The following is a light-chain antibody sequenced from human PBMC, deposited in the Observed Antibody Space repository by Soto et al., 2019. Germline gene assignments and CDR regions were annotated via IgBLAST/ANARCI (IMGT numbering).Light chain of an antibody. V-gene: IGKV1-5*03. Sequence: DTQMTQSASTLSASVGDRVTITCRASQSIGSWLAWYQQKPGKAPKLLIYKTSILENGVPSRFSGSGSGTEFTLSISSLQPDDFATYYCHQYNSYWTFGQGTKVDIK. CDR1: QSIGSW. CDR2: KTS. CDR3: HQYNSYWT. J-gene: IGKJ1*01.